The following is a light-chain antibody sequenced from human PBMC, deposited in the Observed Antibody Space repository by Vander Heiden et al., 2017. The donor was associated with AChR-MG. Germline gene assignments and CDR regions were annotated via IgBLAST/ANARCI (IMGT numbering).Light chain of an antibody. CDR3: QQRSNWPLT. Sequence: EIVFTQSPATLSLSPGERATLSCRASQDVGHSLAWYRQKPGQAPRLLIYDASNRATGIPARFSGSGSGTDFTLSISSLEPEDFAVYYCQQRSNWPLTFGGGTKVEI. CDR1: QDVGHS. CDR2: DAS. V-gene: IGKV3-11*01. J-gene: IGKJ4*01.